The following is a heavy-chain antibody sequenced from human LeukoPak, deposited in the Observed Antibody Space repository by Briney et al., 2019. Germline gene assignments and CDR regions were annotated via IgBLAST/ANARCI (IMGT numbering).Heavy chain of an antibody. D-gene: IGHD1-26*01. Sequence: PSETLSLTCAVYGGSFSVYYWSWIRQPPGKGLEWIGEINHSGSTNYNPSLKSRVTISVDTSKNQFSLNLTSVTAADTATYYCSRESGAFCPFGYWGQGTLVIVSS. CDR1: GGSFSVYY. CDR3: SRESGAFCPFGY. CDR2: INHSGST. V-gene: IGHV4-34*01. J-gene: IGHJ4*02.